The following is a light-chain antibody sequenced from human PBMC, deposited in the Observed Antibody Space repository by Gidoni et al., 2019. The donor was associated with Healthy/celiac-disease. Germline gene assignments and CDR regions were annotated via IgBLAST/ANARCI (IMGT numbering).Light chain of an antibody. J-gene: IGKJ1*01. CDR1: QSISSY. CDR3: QQNYRTPRT. Sequence: DIQMTQSPSSLSASVGDRVTITCRASQSISSYLNWYQQKPGKAPKLLIYAASSLQSGVPSRFSGSGAGTDFTITISMLQPEDFATYYCQQNYRTPRTFGQGTKVEIK. V-gene: IGKV1-39*01. CDR2: AAS.